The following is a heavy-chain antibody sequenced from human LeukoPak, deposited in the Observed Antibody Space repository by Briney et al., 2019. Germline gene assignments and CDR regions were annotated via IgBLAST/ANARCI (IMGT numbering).Heavy chain of an antibody. CDR1: GGTLTSYT. D-gene: IGHD4-11*01. V-gene: IGHV1-69*06. CDR3: AVDLPYSNHGPLDY. Sequence: SVKVSCKASGGTLTSYTITWVRQAPGQGLEWMGGIIPIFATANYAQKFQGRVTITADKSTSTAYLELSSLRSEDTAVYFCAVDLPYSNHGPLDYWGQGTLVTVSS. CDR2: IIPIFATA. J-gene: IGHJ4*02.